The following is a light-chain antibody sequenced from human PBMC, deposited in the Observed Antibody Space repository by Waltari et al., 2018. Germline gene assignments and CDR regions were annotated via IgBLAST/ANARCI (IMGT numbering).Light chain of an antibody. CDR1: QDIASW. CDR3: QLAQRFPF. J-gene: IGKJ3*01. CDR2: AAS. V-gene: IGKV1-12*01. Sequence: QMTQSPLSVSASIGDRVAISCRASQDIASWFAWYQQHPGEAPRLLVYAASNLQSGVPSRFSGSGSGTNFTLTINRLQPEDFATYYCQLAQRFPFFGPGTKVDVK.